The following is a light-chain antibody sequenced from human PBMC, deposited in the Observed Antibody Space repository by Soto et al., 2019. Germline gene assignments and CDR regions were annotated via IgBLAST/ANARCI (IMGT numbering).Light chain of an antibody. J-gene: IGLJ1*01. V-gene: IGLV1-44*01. CDR3: AAWDDSLNAL. Sequence: QSVLTQPPSLSATPGQRVNISCSGSFSNIGDNAVNWYQQLPGAAPKLLIYLNDQRPSGVPDRFSGSKSGTSAFLAISGLQSEDEADYYCAAWDDSLNALXGTGTRSPS. CDR2: LND. CDR1: FSNIGDNA.